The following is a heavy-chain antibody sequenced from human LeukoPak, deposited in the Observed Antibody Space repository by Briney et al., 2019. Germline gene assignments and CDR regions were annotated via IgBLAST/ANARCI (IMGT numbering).Heavy chain of an antibody. CDR3: VRGGDDFWSGPLFDY. D-gene: IGHD3-3*01. CDR1: GGSISSYY. J-gene: IGHJ4*02. V-gene: IGHV4-59*01. CDR2: IYYSGST. Sequence: SETLSLTCTVSGGSISSYYWSWIRQPPGKGLEWIGYIYYSGSTNYNPSLKSRVTISVDTSKNQFSLKLSSVTAADTAVYYCVRGGDDFWSGPLFDYWGQGTLVTVSS.